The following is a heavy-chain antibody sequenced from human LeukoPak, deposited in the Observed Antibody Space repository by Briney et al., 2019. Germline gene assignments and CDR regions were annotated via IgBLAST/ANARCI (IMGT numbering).Heavy chain of an antibody. V-gene: IGHV1-24*01. CDR3: ATHRTRRYYYDSSGYYG. Sequence: GASVKVSCKVSGYTLTELSMHWVRQAPGKGLEWMGGFDPEDGETIYGQKFQGRVNMTEDTSTDTAYMELSSLRSEDTAVYYCATHRTRRYYYDSSGYYGWGQGTLVTVSS. D-gene: IGHD3-22*01. J-gene: IGHJ4*02. CDR2: FDPEDGET. CDR1: GYTLTELS.